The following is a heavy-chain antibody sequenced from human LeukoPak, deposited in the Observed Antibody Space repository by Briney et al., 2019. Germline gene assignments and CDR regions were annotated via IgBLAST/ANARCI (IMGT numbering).Heavy chain of an antibody. CDR3: ARDAPIAAAGTESAFDI. CDR2: TIPIFGTA. Sequence: SVKVSCKASGDTFSSYAISWVRQAPGQGLEWMGGTIPIFGTANYAQKFQGRVTITADESTSTAYMELSSLRSEDTAVYYCARDAPIAAAGTESAFDIWGQGTMVTVSS. V-gene: IGHV1-69*13. CDR1: GDTFSSYA. J-gene: IGHJ3*02. D-gene: IGHD6-13*01.